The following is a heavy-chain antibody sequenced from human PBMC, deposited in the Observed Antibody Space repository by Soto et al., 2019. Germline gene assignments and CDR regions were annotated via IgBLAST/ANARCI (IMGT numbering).Heavy chain of an antibody. D-gene: IGHD2-2*01. CDR2: IYPGDSDT. CDR3: ARLGLQYCSSTRCYRSGYYYGLDV. J-gene: IGHJ6*02. V-gene: IGHV5-51*01. Sequence: ESLKISCKGSGYSFTSYWIGWVRQMPGKGLEWMGIIYPGDSDTRYSPSFQGQVTISADKSISTAYLQWSSLKASDTAMYYCARLGLQYCSSTRCYRSGYYYGLDVWGQATMVTVFS. CDR1: GYSFTSYW.